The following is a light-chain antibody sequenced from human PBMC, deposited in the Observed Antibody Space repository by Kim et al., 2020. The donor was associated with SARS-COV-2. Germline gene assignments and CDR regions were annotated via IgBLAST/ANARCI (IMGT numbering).Light chain of an antibody. Sequence: QSVLTQPPSVSGAPGQRVPISCTGSNSNIVAGYDVHWYQQLPGTAPKLLIYGNSNRPSGVPDRFSGSKSGPSASLAITGLQAEAEADYYCQSYDSSLSDVFGTGTKVTVL. V-gene: IGLV1-40*01. CDR3: QSYDSSLSDV. J-gene: IGLJ1*01. CDR2: GNS. CDR1: NSNIVAGYD.